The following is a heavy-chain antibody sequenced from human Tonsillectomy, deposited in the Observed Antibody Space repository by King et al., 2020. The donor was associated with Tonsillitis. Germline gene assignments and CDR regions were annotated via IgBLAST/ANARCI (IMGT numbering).Heavy chain of an antibody. CDR1: EFTFDDYA. D-gene: IGHD3-22*01. J-gene: IGHJ4*02. CDR3: AKATSPGGSGYLMSLNY. CDR2: ISRNSGSI. V-gene: IGHV3-9*01. Sequence: VQLVESGGGLVQPGRSLRLSCAASEFTFDDYAMHWVRQAPGKGLEWVSGISRNSGSIGYADSVKGRFTISRDNAKNSLYLQMNSLRAEDTALYYCAKATSPGGSGYLMSLNYWGQGTLVTVSS.